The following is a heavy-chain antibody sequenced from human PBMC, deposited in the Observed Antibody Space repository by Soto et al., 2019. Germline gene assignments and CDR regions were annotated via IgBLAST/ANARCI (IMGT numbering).Heavy chain of an antibody. CDR2: ISGSGDST. CDR3: AKDLLMITFGGVIAHFDY. D-gene: IGHD3-16*02. Sequence: EVQLLESGGGLIQPGGSLRLSCAVSGFTFSIYAMSWVRQAPGKGLEWVSSISGSGDSTYYADSVKGRFTISRDNSKNPLYLQMNSLRAEDTAVYYCAKDLLMITFGGVIAHFDYWGQGTLVTVSS. V-gene: IGHV3-23*01. J-gene: IGHJ4*02. CDR1: GFTFSIYA.